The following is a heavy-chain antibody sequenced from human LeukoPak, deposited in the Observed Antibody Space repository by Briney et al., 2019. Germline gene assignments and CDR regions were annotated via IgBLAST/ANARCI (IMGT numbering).Heavy chain of an antibody. V-gene: IGHV4-4*07. CDR3: ARDPFTSSSGLFDY. Sequence: PETLSLTCTVSGGSISSYYWSWIRQPAGKGLEWIGRIYTSGSTNYNPSLKSRVTMSVDTSKNQFSLKLSSVTAADTAVYYCARDPFTSSSGLFDYWGQGTLVTVSS. D-gene: IGHD2-8*02. J-gene: IGHJ4*02. CDR1: GGSISSYY. CDR2: IYTSGST.